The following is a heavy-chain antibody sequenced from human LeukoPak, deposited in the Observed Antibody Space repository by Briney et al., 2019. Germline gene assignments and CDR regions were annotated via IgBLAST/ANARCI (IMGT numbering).Heavy chain of an antibody. D-gene: IGHD6-19*01. CDR3: AREGYSSGWYYFDY. CDR2: ISSNGGST. Sequence: PGGSLRLSCAASGFTFSSYAMHWVRQAPEKGLEYVSAISSNGGSTYYADSVKGRFTISRDNSKNTLYLQMGSLRAEDMAVYYCAREGYSSGWYYFDYWGQGTLVTVSS. V-gene: IGHV3-64*02. J-gene: IGHJ4*02. CDR1: GFTFSSYA.